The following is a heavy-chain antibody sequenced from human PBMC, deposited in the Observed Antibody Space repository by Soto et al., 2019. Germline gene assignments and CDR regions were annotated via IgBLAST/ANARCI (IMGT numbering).Heavy chain of an antibody. J-gene: IGHJ6*03. CDR3: ASSHQWPPRDYYYYYMDV. Sequence: SETLSLTCSVSGGSISSYYWSWIRQPPGKGLEWIGYIYYSGSTNYNPSLKSRVTISVDTSKNQFSLKLSSVTAADTAVYYCASSHQWPPRDYYYYYMDVWGKGTTVTVSS. CDR1: GGSISSYY. D-gene: IGHD6-19*01. V-gene: IGHV4-59*01. CDR2: IYYSGST.